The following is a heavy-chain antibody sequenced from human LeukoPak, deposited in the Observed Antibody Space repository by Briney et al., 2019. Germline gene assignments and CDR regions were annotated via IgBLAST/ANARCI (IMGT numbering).Heavy chain of an antibody. Sequence: GGSLRLSCAASRFTFINYGMHWVRRAPGKMEWVAVISYDGNNKYYGDSVKGRFTISRDNSKSMLYLQMNSLRPEDTAVYYCAGPPQASSFDIWGQGTMVTVSS. J-gene: IGHJ3*02. CDR2: ISYDGNNK. CDR3: AGPPQASSFDI. V-gene: IGHV3-30*03. CDR1: RFTFINYG. D-gene: IGHD3-10*01.